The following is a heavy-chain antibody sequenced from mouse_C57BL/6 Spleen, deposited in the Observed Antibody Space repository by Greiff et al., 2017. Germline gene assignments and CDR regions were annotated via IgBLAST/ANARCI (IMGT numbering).Heavy chain of an antibody. V-gene: IGHV1-81*01. CDR3: ARSDDYDYYAMDY. Sequence: VQVVESGAELARPGASVKLSCKASGYTFTSYGISWVKQRTGQGLEWIGEIYPRSGNTYYNEKFKGKATLTADKSSSTAYMELRSLTSEDSAVYFCARSDDYDYYAMDYWGQGTSVTVSS. CDR1: GYTFTSYG. CDR2: IYPRSGNT. D-gene: IGHD2-4*01. J-gene: IGHJ4*01.